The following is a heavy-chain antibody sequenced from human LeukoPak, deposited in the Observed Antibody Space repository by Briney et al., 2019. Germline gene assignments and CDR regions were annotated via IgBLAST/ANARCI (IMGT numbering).Heavy chain of an antibody. CDR2: IYYSGSI. Sequence: SETLSLTCTVSRGSISSNNYCWGWIRQPPGKGLESIESIYYSGSIYYNPSLKSRVTISVDTSKNQFSLKLSSVTAADTAVYFCARLLFRPLYSTGWTDYWGQGTLVTVSS. D-gene: IGHD6-19*01. CDR1: RGSISSNNYC. J-gene: IGHJ4*02. V-gene: IGHV4-39*07. CDR3: ARLLFRPLYSTGWTDY.